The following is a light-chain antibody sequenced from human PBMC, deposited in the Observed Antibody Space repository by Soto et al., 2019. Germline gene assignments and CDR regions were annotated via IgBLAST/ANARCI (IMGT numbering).Light chain of an antibody. V-gene: IGKV3-20*01. Sequence: EIVLTHAPGTPFFFPGEKNTPPFRASQSVSSSYLAWYQQKPGQAPRLLIYGASSRATGIPDRFSGSGSGTDFTLTISRLEPEDFAVYYCQQYGSSPTFVGGTKV. CDR1: QSVSSSY. CDR2: GAS. J-gene: IGKJ4*01. CDR3: QQYGSSPT.